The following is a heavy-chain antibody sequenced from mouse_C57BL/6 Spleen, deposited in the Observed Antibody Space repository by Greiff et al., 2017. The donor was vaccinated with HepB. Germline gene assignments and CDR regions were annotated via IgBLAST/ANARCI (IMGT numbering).Heavy chain of an antibody. D-gene: IGHD1-1*01. CDR2: IDPANGNT. V-gene: IGHV14-3*01. Sequence: DVQLQESVAELVRPGASVKLSCTVSGFNIKNTYMHWVKQRPEQGLEWIGRIDPANGNTKYAPKFQGKATITADTSSNTAYLQLSSLTSEDTAIYYCARDLYYYGSSYWYFDVWGTGTTVTVSS. CDR1: GFNIKNTY. J-gene: IGHJ1*03. CDR3: ARDLYYYGSSYWYFDV.